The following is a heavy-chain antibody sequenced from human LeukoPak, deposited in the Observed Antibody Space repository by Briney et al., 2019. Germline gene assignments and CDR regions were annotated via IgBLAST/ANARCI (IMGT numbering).Heavy chain of an antibody. V-gene: IGHV3-7*01. CDR3: ATDRKVGTWDPRFNY. D-gene: IGHD4-23*01. J-gene: IGHJ4*02. CDR2: IRRDDSEK. Sequence: PGGSLRLSCSASGFTFSDYWMIWVRQAPGKGLEWVANIRRDDSEKNYVDSVKGRFTISRDNAKFSLYLQMNSLRAEDTAVYYCATDRKVGTWDPRFNYWGQGTLVTVSS. CDR1: GFTFSDYW.